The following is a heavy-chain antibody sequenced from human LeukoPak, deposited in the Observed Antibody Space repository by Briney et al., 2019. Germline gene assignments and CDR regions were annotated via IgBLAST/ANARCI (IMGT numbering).Heavy chain of an antibody. Sequence: GGSLRLSCAASGFSVNNKYMSWVRQAPGKGLEWVSAISTTGGTTWYADSVKGRFTVSRDNSKNTVYLQMNSLTAEDTAVYYCAKTAQFDSWGQGTLVTVSS. V-gene: IGHV3-23*01. J-gene: IGHJ4*02. CDR1: GFSVNNKY. CDR2: ISTTGGTT. D-gene: IGHD6-25*01. CDR3: AKTAQFDS.